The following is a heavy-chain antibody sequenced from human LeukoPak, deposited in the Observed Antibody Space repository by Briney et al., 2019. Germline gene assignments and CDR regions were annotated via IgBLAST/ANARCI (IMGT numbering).Heavy chain of an antibody. CDR3: AKTVFAASGPFDP. Sequence: GGSLRLSCAASGFTFSSYAMSWVRQAPGKGLEWVSAISASGGSTYYADSVKGRFTISRDNSKNTLYLQMNSLRAEDTAIYYCAKTVFAASGPFDPWGQGTLVTVSS. CDR2: ISASGGST. D-gene: IGHD4-17*01. V-gene: IGHV3-23*01. CDR1: GFTFSSYA. J-gene: IGHJ5*02.